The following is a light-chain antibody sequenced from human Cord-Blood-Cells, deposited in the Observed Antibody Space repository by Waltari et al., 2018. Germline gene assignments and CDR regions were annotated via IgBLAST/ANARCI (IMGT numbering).Light chain of an antibody. CDR2: AVS. CDR1: SSAVGGYNY. Sequence: QSALTQPASVSGSPGQSITISCTGTSSAVGGYNYVSSFQQHPGKAPKLMIYAVSNRPSGVSNCFSCSKSGNTASLTISWLQAEDESDYYCSSYTISSTYVFGTGTKVTVL. CDR3: SSYTISSTYV. V-gene: IGLV2-14*03. J-gene: IGLJ1*01.